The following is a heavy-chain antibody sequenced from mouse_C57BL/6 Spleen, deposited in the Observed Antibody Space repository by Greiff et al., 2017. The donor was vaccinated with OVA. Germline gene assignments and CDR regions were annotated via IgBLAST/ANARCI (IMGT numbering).Heavy chain of an antibody. CDR3: TAPTGTNYAMDY. J-gene: IGHJ4*01. D-gene: IGHD4-1*02. V-gene: IGHV1-5*01. Sequence: EVQLQQSGTVLARPGASVKMSCKTSGYTFTSYWMHWVKQRPGQGLEWIGAIYPGNSDTSYNQKFKGKAKLTAVTSASTAYMELSSLTNEDSAVDYCTAPTGTNYAMDYWGQGTSVTVSS. CDR2: IYPGNSDT. CDR1: GYTFTSYW.